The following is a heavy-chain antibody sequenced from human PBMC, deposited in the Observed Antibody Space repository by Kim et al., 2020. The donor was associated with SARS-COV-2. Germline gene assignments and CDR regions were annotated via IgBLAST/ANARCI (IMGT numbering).Heavy chain of an antibody. Sequence: GGSLRLSCAASGFTFSRYWMSWVRQAPGKGLEWVANINQDGSEKNYVDSVKGRFTISRDNAKNSVYLQMNSLRAEDTAVYHCARGGHCTNVLCVIFDPWGRGTLVTVSS. CDR2: INQDGSEK. CDR3: ARGGHCTNVLCVIFDP. CDR1: GFTFSRYW. D-gene: IGHD2-8*01. V-gene: IGHV3-7*01. J-gene: IGHJ5*02.